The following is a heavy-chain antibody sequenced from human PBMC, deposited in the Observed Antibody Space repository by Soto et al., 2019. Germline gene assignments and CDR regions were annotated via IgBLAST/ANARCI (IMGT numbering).Heavy chain of an antibody. D-gene: IGHD1-7*01. CDR2: IHSGGDT. CDR3: ARSRTGTKYGGIDV. J-gene: IGHJ6*02. Sequence: EVQLVESGGDLVQPGGSLRLSCAASGFAVSSNYMTWVRQAPGKGLEWVSVIHSGGDTHYADSVRGRFTISRDNSKNTLYLQMNSLRAEDTAVYYCARSRTGTKYGGIDVWGQGTTVTVSS. V-gene: IGHV3-66*01. CDR1: GFAVSSNY.